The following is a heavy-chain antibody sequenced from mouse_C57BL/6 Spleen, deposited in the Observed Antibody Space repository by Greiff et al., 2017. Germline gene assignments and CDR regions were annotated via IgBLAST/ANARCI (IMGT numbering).Heavy chain of an antibody. CDR1: GFNIKDYY. CDR2: IDPEDGET. D-gene: IGHD1-1*01. Sequence: VQLQQSGAELVKPGALVKLSCTASGFNIKDYYMHWVKQRTEQGLEWIGRIDPEDGETKYAPKFQGKATITADTSSNTAYLQLSSLTSEDTAVYYCARSGIRIYYYGSSFDYWGQGTTLTVSS. V-gene: IGHV14-2*01. J-gene: IGHJ2*01. CDR3: ARSGIRIYYYGSSFDY.